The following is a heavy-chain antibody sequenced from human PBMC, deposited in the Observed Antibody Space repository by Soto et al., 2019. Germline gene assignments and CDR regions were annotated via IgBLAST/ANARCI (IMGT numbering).Heavy chain of an antibody. D-gene: IGHD4-4*01. Sequence: GASVKVSCKASGYTFTSYAMHWVRQAPGQRLEWMGWINAGNGNTKYSQKFQGRVTITRDTSASTAYMELSSLRSEDTAVYYCARDLTTVTTWPFYYYYMDVWGKGTTVTVSS. CDR1: GYTFTSYA. J-gene: IGHJ6*03. CDR2: INAGNGNT. V-gene: IGHV1-3*01. CDR3: ARDLTTVTTWPFYYYYMDV.